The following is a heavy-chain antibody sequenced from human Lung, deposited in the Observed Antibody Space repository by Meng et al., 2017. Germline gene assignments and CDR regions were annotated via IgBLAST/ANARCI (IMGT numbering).Heavy chain of an antibody. Sequence: MLWYGAEVKKPGASVKVPCKPSGYNFPDYWLHWVRRAPGQGLEWMGRIDPKSGDTHYAQRFQGRVTMTGDTSISTAYMELSGLRSDDTAMYYCVRDEDISSAGKLFGDYWGQGTLVTVSS. CDR2: IDPKSGDT. CDR3: VRDEDISSAGKLFGDY. D-gene: IGHD6-13*01. J-gene: IGHJ4*02. V-gene: IGHV1-2*06. CDR1: GYNFPDYW.